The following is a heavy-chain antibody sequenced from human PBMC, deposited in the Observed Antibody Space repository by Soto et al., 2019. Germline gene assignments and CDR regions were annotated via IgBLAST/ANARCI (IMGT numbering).Heavy chain of an antibody. V-gene: IGHV3-53*01. CDR3: DRGNKLQQVYGIDV. Sequence: PGGSLRLSCAASGFTVSSNYMSWVRQAPGKGLEWVSVIYSGGSTYYADSVKGRFTISRDNSKNTLYLQMNSLRAEDTAVYYCDRGNKLQQVYGIDVWGKGTRVTVSS. D-gene: IGHD6-13*01. CDR1: GFTVSSNY. CDR2: IYSGGST. J-gene: IGHJ6*04.